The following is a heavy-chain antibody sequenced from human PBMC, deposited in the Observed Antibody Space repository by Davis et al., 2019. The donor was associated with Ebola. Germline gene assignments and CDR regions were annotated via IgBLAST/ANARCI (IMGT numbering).Heavy chain of an antibody. V-gene: IGHV3-64D*06. CDR2: INDNGGTT. D-gene: IGHD1-26*01. Sequence: PGGSLRLSCSASGFTFTNYAMHWVRQAPGRGLDFVSGINDNGGTTHYADSVKGRFTISRDDSRSTVYLQMSSLTVEYTALYYCVKDRRGSYAFDIWGQGTMVTVSS. CDR3: VKDRRGSYAFDI. J-gene: IGHJ3*02. CDR1: GFTFTNYA.